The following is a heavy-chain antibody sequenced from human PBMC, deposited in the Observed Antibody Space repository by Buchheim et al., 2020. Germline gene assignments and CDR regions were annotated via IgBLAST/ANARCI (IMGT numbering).Heavy chain of an antibody. CDR2: SGSDSSTI. CDR3: ARDHSSGWYGREDYFDH. J-gene: IGHJ4*02. D-gene: IGHD6-19*01. Sequence: EVQLVESGGGLVQPGGSLRLSCAASGFTFSTYSMNWVRQAPGKGLEWVSYSGSDSSTIFYADSVKGRFTISRDNARNSLYLQMNSLRVEDTAVYYCARDHSSGWYGREDYFDHWGQGSLVTVSS. CDR1: GFTFSTYS. V-gene: IGHV3-48*01.